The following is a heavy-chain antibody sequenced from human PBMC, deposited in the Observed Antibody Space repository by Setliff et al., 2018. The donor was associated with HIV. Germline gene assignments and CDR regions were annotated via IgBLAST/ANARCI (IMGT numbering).Heavy chain of an antibody. J-gene: IGHJ4*02. D-gene: IGHD1-26*01. V-gene: IGHV4-4*07. CDR3: ARDPSGSYHPLGY. Sequence: NPSETLSLTCTVSNGSISGYYWSWIQQPAGKGLECIGRIHSSGNTNYNPSLKSRITMSVDTSKNQFSLKLSSVSAADTAVYYCARDPSGSYHPLGYWGQGTLVTVSS. CDR2: IHSSGNT. CDR1: NGSISGYY.